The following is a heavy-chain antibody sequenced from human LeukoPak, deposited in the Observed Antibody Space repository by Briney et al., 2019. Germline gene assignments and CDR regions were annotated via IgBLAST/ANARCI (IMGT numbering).Heavy chain of an antibody. V-gene: IGHV3-66*01. J-gene: IGHJ6*03. CDR3: ARDVKGYYYYMDV. Sequence: SGGSLRLSCAASGFSFSSYGMHWVRQAPGKGLEWVSVIYVDGSTYYADSVKGRFTIFRDNSKNTLFLQLNSLRAEDTAVYYCARDVKGYYYYMDVWGKGTTVTISS. CDR2: IYVDGST. CDR1: GFSFSSYG.